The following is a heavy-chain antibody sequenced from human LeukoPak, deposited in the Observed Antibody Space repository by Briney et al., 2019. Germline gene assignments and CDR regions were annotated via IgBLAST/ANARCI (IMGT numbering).Heavy chain of an antibody. CDR3: ARDMTRMVGGAFDI. CDR2: ISWNSGSI. D-gene: IGHD3-10*01. CDR1: GFTFDDYA. V-gene: IGHV3-9*01. Sequence: GGSLRLSCAASGFTFDDYAMHWVRQAPGKGLEWVSGISWNSGSIGYADSVKGRFTISRDNAKNSLYLQMNSLRAEDTAVYYCARDMTRMVGGAFDIWGQGTMVTVSS. J-gene: IGHJ3*02.